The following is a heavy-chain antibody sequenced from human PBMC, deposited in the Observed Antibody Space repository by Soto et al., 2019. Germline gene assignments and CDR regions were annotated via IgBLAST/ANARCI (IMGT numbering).Heavy chain of an antibody. V-gene: IGHV1-69*08. Sequence: QVQLVQSGAEVKKPGSSVKVSCKASGGTFSSYTISWVRQAPGQGLEWLGRIIPILGIANYAQKFQGRVTLTADKSTSTAYMELSSLRSEATAVYYCARDGGIAARSYYYYYMDVWGKGTTVTVSS. CDR2: IIPILGIA. D-gene: IGHD6-6*01. CDR1: GGTFSSYT. J-gene: IGHJ6*03. CDR3: ARDGGIAARSYYYYYMDV.